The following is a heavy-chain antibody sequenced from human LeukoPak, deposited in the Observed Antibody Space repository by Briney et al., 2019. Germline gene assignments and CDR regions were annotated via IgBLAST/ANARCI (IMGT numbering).Heavy chain of an antibody. CDR2: INPNSGGT. CDR3: ASYHDYGGNPDY. J-gene: IGHJ4*02. CDR1: GYTFTGYY. D-gene: IGHD4-23*01. V-gene: IGHV1-2*06. Sequence: ASVKVSCKASGYTFTGYYMHWVRQAPGQGLEWMGRINPNSGGTNYAQKFQGRVTMTRDTSISTAYMERSRLRSDDTAVYYCASYHDYGGNPDYWGQGTLVTVSS.